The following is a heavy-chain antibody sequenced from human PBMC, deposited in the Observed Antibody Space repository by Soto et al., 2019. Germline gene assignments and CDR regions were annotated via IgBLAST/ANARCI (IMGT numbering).Heavy chain of an antibody. D-gene: IGHD6-19*01. CDR1: GYTFTSYG. J-gene: IGHJ5*02. Sequence: QVQLVQSGAEVKKPGASVKVSCKASGYTFTSYGISWVRQAPGQGLEWMGWISAYNGNTNYAQKLQGRVTMTTDTSTSTAYRELRSPGAEDTAGYCCARDMGRAVAPGSWGKGTLVTVSS. V-gene: IGHV1-18*01. CDR3: ARDMGRAVAPGS. CDR2: ISAYNGNT.